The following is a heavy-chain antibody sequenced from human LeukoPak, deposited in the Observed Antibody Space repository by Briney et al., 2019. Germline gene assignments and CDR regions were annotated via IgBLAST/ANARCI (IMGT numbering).Heavy chain of an antibody. D-gene: IGHD3-22*01. Sequence: SETLSLTCTDSGGSISSYYWSWIRQPAGKGLEWIGRIYTSGSTNYNPSLKSRVTMSVDTSKNQFSLKLSSVTAADTAVYYCARDGITYYYDSSGYYGYYGMDVWGQGTTVTVSS. V-gene: IGHV4-4*07. CDR1: GGSISSYY. CDR3: ARDGITYYYDSSGYYGYYGMDV. J-gene: IGHJ6*02. CDR2: IYTSGST.